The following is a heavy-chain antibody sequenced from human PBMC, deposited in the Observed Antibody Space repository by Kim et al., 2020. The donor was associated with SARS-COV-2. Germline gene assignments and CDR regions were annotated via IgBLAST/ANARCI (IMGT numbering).Heavy chain of an antibody. V-gene: IGHV1-18*01. CDR1: GYTFTSYG. CDR3: ARDVGYYGSGSYHRNNWFDP. Sequence: ASVKVSCKASGYTFTSYGISWVRQAPGQGLEWMGWISAYNGNTNYAQKLQGRVTMTTDTSTSTAYMELRSLRSDDTAVYYCARDVGYYGSGSYHRNNWFDPWGQGTLVTVSS. J-gene: IGHJ5*02. D-gene: IGHD3-10*01. CDR2: ISAYNGNT.